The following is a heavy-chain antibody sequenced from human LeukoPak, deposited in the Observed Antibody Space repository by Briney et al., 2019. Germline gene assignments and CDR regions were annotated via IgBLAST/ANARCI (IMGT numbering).Heavy chain of an antibody. V-gene: IGHV3-33*01. Sequence: GGSLRLSCAASGPTFSSYGMHWVRQAPGKGLEWVAVIWYDGSNKYYADSVKGRFTISRDNSKNTLYLQMNSLRAEDTAVYYCARDFGGYNIQPFDYWGQGTLVTVSS. CDR1: GPTFSSYG. CDR3: ARDFGGYNIQPFDY. CDR2: IWYDGSNK. J-gene: IGHJ4*02. D-gene: IGHD5-24*01.